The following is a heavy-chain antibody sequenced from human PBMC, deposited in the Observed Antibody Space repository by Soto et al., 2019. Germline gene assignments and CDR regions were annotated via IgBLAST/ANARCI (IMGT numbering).Heavy chain of an antibody. CDR1: GFTFSNYA. V-gene: IGHV3-23*01. D-gene: IGHD2-15*01. CDR2: ISGSGGTT. CDR3: AKSDLRYCSGGSCGYYNFDY. Sequence: EVQLLESGGGLVQPGGSLRLSCAASGFTFSNYAMIWVRQAPGKGLEWVSVISGSGGTTHYADSVKGRFTITRDNSKNTLYLQMNYLRAEDTAVYYCAKSDLRYCSGGSCGYYNFDYWGQGTLVTVSS. J-gene: IGHJ4*02.